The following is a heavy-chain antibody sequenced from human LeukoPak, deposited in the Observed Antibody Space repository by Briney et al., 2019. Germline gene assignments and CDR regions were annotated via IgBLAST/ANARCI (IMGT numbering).Heavy chain of an antibody. Sequence: PGRSLRLSCAASGFTFSNFAIHWVRQAPGKGLEWVAVISYDGSDKYYADSVKGRFTISRDNSKITLYLQINSLRAEDTAVYYCARLETRGSAQTGGDYWGQGTLVTVSS. CDR1: GFTFSNFA. CDR2: ISYDGSDK. D-gene: IGHD1-1*01. CDR3: ARLETRGSAQTGGDY. J-gene: IGHJ4*02. V-gene: IGHV3-30-3*01.